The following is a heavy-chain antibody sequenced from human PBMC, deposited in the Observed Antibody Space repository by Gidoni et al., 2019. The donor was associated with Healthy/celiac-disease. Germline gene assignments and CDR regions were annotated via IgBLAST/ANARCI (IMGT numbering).Heavy chain of an antibody. CDR3: ARGGTTVPWCDY. Sequence: QVQLQQWGAGRFKPSETVSLTGAVYGGSFSGYYWSWIRQPPGKGLEWIGEINQGGSTNYNPSLKSRVTISVDTSKNQFSLKLSSVTAADTAVYYCARGGTTVPWCDYWGQGTLVTVSS. J-gene: IGHJ4*02. D-gene: IGHD4-17*01. V-gene: IGHV4-34*01. CDR1: GGSFSGYY. CDR2: INQGGST.